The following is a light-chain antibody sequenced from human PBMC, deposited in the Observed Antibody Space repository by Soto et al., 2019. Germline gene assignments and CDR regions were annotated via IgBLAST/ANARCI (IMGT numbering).Light chain of an antibody. CDR1: NSDIGDYNY. CDR3: SSYTSSSTPYV. J-gene: IGLJ1*01. CDR2: EVS. Sequence: QSALTQPPSASGSLGQSVTLSCSGTNSDIGDYNYVAWYQQRPGKAPKFLIYEVSERPSGVPDRFSGSKSGNTASLTISGLQAEDEADYYGSSYTSSSTPYVFGTGTKLTVL. V-gene: IGLV2-8*01.